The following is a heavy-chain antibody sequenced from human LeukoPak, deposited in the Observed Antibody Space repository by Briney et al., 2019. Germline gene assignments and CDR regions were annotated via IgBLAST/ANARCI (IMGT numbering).Heavy chain of an antibody. V-gene: IGHV3-64D*09. CDR1: GFPFSSCA. Sequence: GGSLRLSCSASGFPFSSCAIHWVRQAPGKGLEYVSCISSNGGDTYYADSVKGRFTISRDNSMNTLYLQMSSLRAEDTAVYYCVKGGTYSRDAFDIWGQGTMVTVSS. D-gene: IGHD1-26*01. CDR2: ISSNGGDT. CDR3: VKGGTYSRDAFDI. J-gene: IGHJ3*02.